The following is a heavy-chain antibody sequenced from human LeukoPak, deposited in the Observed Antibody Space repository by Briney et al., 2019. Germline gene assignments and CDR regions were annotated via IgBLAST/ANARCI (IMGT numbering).Heavy chain of an antibody. D-gene: IGHD6-19*01. V-gene: IGHV3-23*01. CDR3: ATLISGWSLY. CDR2: ISGSGGST. J-gene: IGHJ4*02. CDR1: GFTFSSYG. Sequence: GGSLRLSCAASGFTFSSYGMSWVRQAPGKGLEWVSAISGSGGSTYYADSVKGRFTISRDNSKNTLYLQMNSLGAEDTAVYYCATLISGWSLYWGQGTLVTVSS.